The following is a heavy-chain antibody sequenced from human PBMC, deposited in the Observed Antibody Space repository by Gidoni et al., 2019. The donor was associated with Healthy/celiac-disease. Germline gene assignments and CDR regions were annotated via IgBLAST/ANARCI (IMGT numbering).Heavy chain of an antibody. J-gene: IGHJ6*02. CDR2: IIPIFGTA. V-gene: IGHV1-69*01. CDR1: GGTFSSYS. CDR3: AREELNYYGMDV. Sequence: QVQLVQSGAEVNKPGSSVKLSCKASGGTFSSYSISWVRQAPGQGLEWMGGIIPIFGTANYAQKFQGRVTITADESTSTAYMELSSLRSEDTAVYYCAREELNYYGMDVWGQGTTVTVSS. D-gene: IGHD1-7*01.